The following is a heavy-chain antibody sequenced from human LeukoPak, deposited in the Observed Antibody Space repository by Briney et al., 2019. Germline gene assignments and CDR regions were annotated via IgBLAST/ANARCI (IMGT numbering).Heavy chain of an antibody. CDR3: AKARGSSVYEQFDY. Sequence: GGSLRLSCAASGFTFSNYAMSWVRQAPGKGLEWVSIISGTGGSTYYADSVKGRFTISRDNSKNTLYLQMNSLRADDTAVYYCAKARGSSVYEQFDYWGQGTQVTVSP. D-gene: IGHD5/OR15-5a*01. CDR2: ISGTGGST. J-gene: IGHJ4*02. CDR1: GFTFSNYA. V-gene: IGHV3-23*01.